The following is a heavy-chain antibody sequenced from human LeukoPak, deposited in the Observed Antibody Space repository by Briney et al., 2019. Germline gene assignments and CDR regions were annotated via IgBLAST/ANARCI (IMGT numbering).Heavy chain of an antibody. CDR2: IIPIFGTA. Sequence: AAVTVSFTASGGTFSSYAISWVRQAPGQGLEWMGGIIPIFGTANYAQKFQGRVTITTDESTSTAYMELSSLRSEDTAVYYCARYGDYGDYDYWGQGTLVTVSS. V-gene: IGHV1-69*05. CDR1: GGTFSSYA. D-gene: IGHD4-17*01. J-gene: IGHJ4*02. CDR3: ARYGDYGDYDY.